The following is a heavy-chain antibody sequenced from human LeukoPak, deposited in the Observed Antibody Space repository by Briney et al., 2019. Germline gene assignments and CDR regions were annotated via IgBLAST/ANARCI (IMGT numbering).Heavy chain of an antibody. CDR2: INWNSDSI. J-gene: IGHJ4*02. D-gene: IGHD5-12*01. CDR1: GFTFSSYS. Sequence: GRSLRLSCAASGFTFSSYSMNWVRQAPRKGLEWVSGINWNSDSIGYADSVKGRFTTSRDNAKNSLYLQMNSLRAEDTAFYYCAINGGGDSGYGNFDYWGQGTLVTVSS. V-gene: IGHV3-9*01. CDR3: AINGGGDSGYGNFDY.